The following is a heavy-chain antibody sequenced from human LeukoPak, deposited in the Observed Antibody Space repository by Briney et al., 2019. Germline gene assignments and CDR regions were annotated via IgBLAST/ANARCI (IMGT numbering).Heavy chain of an antibody. D-gene: IGHD6-19*01. CDR1: GGSFSGYY. CDR2: INHSGST. Sequence: SETLSLTCAVYGGSFSGYYWSWIRQPPGKGLEWIGEINHSGSTNYNPSLKSRVTISVDTSKNQFSLKLSSVTAADTAVYYCARGSAWYKLAYFDYWGQGTLVTVSS. V-gene: IGHV4-34*01. J-gene: IGHJ4*02. CDR3: ARGSAWYKLAYFDY.